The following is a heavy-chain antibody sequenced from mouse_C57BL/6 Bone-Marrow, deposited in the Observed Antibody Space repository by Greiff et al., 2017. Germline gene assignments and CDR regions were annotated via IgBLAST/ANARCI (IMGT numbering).Heavy chain of an antibody. CDR1: GYTFTSYW. CDR2: IDPSDSYT. Sequence: QVQLQQPGAELVRPGTSVKLSCKASGYTFTSYWMHWVKQRPGQGLEWIGVIDPSDSYTNYNQKFKGTATLTVDTSSSTAYMQLSSLTSEDSAVYYCARRGYGSSYWYFDVWGTGTTVTVSS. J-gene: IGHJ1*03. D-gene: IGHD1-1*01. V-gene: IGHV1-59*01. CDR3: ARRGYGSSYWYFDV.